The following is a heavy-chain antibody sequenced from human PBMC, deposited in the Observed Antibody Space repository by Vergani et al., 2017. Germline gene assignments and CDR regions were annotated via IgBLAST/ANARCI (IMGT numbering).Heavy chain of an antibody. Sequence: QVQLQQWGGGLLKPSETLSLTCVVNGGSFTSYHWTWIRQSPGEGLEWVGDIDHTGRPDYNPSLKSRLTMSVDKSRNQFSLPLNFVTATDTAIYFCARVNTETNGHLYYYYYMDVGGQGTAVTVS. CDR1: GGSFTSYH. CDR3: ARVNTETNGHLYYYYYMDV. J-gene: IGHJ6*03. CDR2: IDHTGRP. V-gene: IGHV4-34*01. D-gene: IGHD4-11*01.